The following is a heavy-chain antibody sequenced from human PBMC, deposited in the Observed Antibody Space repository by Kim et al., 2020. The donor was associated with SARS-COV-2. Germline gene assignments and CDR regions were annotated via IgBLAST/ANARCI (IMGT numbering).Heavy chain of an antibody. CDR1: GFTFRNSA. D-gene: IGHD4-17*01. CDR3: AKDLHVTSVTIYWYFEL. CDR2: VFGSGSGT. J-gene: IGHJ2*01. V-gene: IGHV3-23*01. Sequence: GGSLRLSCAASGFTFRNSAMSWVRQAPGKGLEWVSGVFGSGSGTYYADSVKGRHTISRDNSKNILYLQMNNLKAEDTAVYYCAKDLHVTSVTIYWYFELWGRGTPVAVSS.